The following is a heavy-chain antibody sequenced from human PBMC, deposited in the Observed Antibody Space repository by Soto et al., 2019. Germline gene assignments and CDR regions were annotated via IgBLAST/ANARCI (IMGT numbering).Heavy chain of an antibody. J-gene: IGHJ6*01. CDR3: ARSEEDSDYYFYGMEV. Sequence: SQTLSLTCVGSGDTVSSNSVAWNWVRQSPSRGLEWLGRTYYRSRWYSDYAVSVRSRIDINADTSKNQVSLQLNSVTPEDTAVYYCARSEEDSDYYFYGMEVGGQGTTVTVSS. CDR1: GDTVSSNSVA. V-gene: IGHV6-1*01. CDR2: TYYRSRWYS. D-gene: IGHD2-15*01.